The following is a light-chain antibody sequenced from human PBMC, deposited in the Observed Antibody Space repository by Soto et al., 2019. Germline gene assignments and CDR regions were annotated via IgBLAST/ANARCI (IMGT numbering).Light chain of an antibody. V-gene: IGKV3-20*01. Sequence: EIVLTQSPGTLSLSPGERSTLSFRSQNCGINQLAWYQQKPGQAPRLLIYGASRRAAGIPDRFSGSGSGTDFTLTISRVDPEDFAVYYCQQYGGSPPITFGQGTRLEIK. J-gene: IGKJ5*01. CDR3: QQYGGSPPIT. CDR2: GAS. CDR1: QNCGINQ.